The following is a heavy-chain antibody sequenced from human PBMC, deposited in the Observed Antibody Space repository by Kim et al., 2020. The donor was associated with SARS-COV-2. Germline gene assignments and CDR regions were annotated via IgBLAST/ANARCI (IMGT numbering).Heavy chain of an antibody. CDR1: GYTFTSYA. CDR3: ARDRSSSSRYYYYGMDV. D-gene: IGHD6-6*01. CDR2: INAGNGNT. Sequence: ASVKVSCKASGYTFTSYAMHWVRQAPGQRLEWMGWINAGNGNTKYSQKFQGRVTITRDTSASTAYMELSSLRSEDTAVYYCARDRSSSSRYYYYGMDVWGQGTTVTVSS. V-gene: IGHV1-3*01. J-gene: IGHJ6*02.